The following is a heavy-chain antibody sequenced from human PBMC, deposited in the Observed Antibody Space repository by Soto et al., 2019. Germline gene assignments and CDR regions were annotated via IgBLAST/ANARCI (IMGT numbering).Heavy chain of an antibody. V-gene: IGHV3-66*01. CDR2: IYSGGRT. J-gene: IGHJ4*02. D-gene: IGHD2-2*02. CDR1: GITVSTNY. CDR3: ARTNLVVVPAAIAYYFDY. Sequence: GGSLRLSCAVSGITVSTNYLSWVRQAPGKGLEWVSVIYSGGRTDYADSVKGRFTISRDNSKNTLYLQMHSLRAEDTAVYYCARTNLVVVPAAIAYYFDYWGQGTLVTVSS.